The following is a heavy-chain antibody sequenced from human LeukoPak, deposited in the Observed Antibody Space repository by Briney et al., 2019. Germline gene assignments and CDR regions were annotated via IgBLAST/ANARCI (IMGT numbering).Heavy chain of an antibody. J-gene: IGHJ4*02. CDR1: GYTFTDYF. CDR3: ARGRYIPPIFGVATELGY. D-gene: IGHD3-3*01. V-gene: IGHV1-2*02. CDR2: ISPNSGGT. Sequence: GASVKVSCKASGYTFTDYFIHWVRQAPGQGLEWMGWISPNSGGTNYAQKFQGRVTMTSDTSISTAYMELSRLRSDDTAVYYCARGRYIPPIFGVATELGYWGQGTLVTVSS.